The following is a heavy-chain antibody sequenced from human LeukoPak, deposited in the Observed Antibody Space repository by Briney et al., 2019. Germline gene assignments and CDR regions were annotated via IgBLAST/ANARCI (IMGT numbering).Heavy chain of an antibody. D-gene: IGHD2-8*01. Sequence: SVKVSCKASGGTFSSYAISWVRQAPGQGLEWMGGIIPIFGTANYAQKFQGRVTITADESTNTAYMELSSLRSEDTAVYYCARDCTNGVCYLGYWGQGTLVTVSS. CDR1: GGTFSSYA. J-gene: IGHJ4*02. CDR3: ARDCTNGVCYLGY. CDR2: IIPIFGTA. V-gene: IGHV1-69*13.